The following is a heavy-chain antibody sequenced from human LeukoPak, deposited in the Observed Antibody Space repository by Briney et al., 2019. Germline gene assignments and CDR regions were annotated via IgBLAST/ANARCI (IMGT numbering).Heavy chain of an antibody. CDR2: ISDIGSI. CDR1: GGSISSYY. J-gene: IGHJ4*02. D-gene: IGHD2/OR15-2a*01. Sequence: SETLSLTCTVSGGSISSYYWSWIRQPPGKGLEWIAYISDIGSINYNPSLKSRVTISLDTSKNQFSLKLSSVTAADTAVYDCAGHHPRNTVDFWGQGTLVTVSS. V-gene: IGHV4-59*08. CDR3: AGHHPRNTVDF.